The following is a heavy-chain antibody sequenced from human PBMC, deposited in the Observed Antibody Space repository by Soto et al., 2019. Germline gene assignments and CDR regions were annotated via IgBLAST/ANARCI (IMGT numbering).Heavy chain of an antibody. D-gene: IGHD3-10*01. CDR3: ARWGSGSYYGMGFDY. CDR1: GFSLSTSGVG. CDR2: IYWDDDK. J-gene: IGHJ4*02. V-gene: IGHV2-5*02. Sequence: QITLKESGPTLVKPTQTLTLTCTFSGFSLSTSGVGVGWIRQPPGKALEWLALIYWDDDKRYSPSLKSRLTITKDTSKNQVVLTMTNMDPVDTAAYCCARWGSGSYYGMGFDYWGQGTLVTVSS.